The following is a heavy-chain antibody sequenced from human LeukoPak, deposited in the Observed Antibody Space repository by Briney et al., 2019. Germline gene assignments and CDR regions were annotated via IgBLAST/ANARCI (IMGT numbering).Heavy chain of an antibody. CDR3: ARSRYQLLQFDY. CDR2: IYYSGST. CDR1: GGSISSYY. V-gene: IGHV4-59*05. Sequence: SETLSLTCTVSGGSISSYYWRWIRQPPGKGLEWIGSIYYSGSTYYNPSLKSRVTISVDTSKNQFSLKLSSVTAADTAVYYCARSRYQLLQFDYWGQGTLVTVSS. D-gene: IGHD2-2*01. J-gene: IGHJ4*02.